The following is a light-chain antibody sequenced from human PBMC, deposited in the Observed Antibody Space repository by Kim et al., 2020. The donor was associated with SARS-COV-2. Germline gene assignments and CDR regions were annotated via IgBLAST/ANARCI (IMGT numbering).Light chain of an antibody. CDR2: KDS. Sequence: MSPGQTASITCSGDKLGDKYACWYQQKPGQSPVLVIYKDSKRPSGIPERFSGANSGNTATLTISGTQAMDEADYYCQAWDSSTVVFGGGTQLTVL. CDR1: KLGDKY. J-gene: IGLJ2*01. V-gene: IGLV3-1*01. CDR3: QAWDSSTVV.